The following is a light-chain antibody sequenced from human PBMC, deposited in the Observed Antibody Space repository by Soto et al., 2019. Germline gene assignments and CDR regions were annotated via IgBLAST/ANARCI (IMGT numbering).Light chain of an antibody. CDR1: SSDVGGYNF. Sequence: QFVLTQPASVSGSPGQSITISCTGTSSDVGGYNFVSWYQQHPGKAPRLIIYEVSSRPSGVSYRFSGSKSGNTASLTISGLQAEDEADYYCSSYTLRNTLVLFGGGTKLTVL. CDR2: EVS. CDR3: SSYTLRNTLVL. J-gene: IGLJ3*02. V-gene: IGLV2-14*01.